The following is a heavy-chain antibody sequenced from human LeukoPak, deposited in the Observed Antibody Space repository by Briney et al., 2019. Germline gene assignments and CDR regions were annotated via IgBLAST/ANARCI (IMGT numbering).Heavy chain of an antibody. CDR3: ARHASSSWYGDYYSDHDMDV. D-gene: IGHD6-13*01. J-gene: IGHJ6*03. CDR1: GGSFSSYY. V-gene: IGHV4-4*09. CDR2: IYTSGNT. Sequence: AESLSLTCTVSGGSFSSYYWSWIRQPPGKGLEWIGYIYTSGNTNYNPSLKSRVNISLDTSKNQFSLKLNSVTAADTGVDYCARHASSSWYGDYYSDHDMDVWGKGTTVTVSS.